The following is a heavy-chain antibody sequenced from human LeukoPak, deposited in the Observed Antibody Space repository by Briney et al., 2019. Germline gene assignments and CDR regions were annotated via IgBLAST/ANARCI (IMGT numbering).Heavy chain of an antibody. CDR3: ARAGEVGATIVFRYCDY. CDR1: GFTFSSYG. V-gene: IGHV3-30*02. D-gene: IGHD1-26*01. CDR2: IRYDGSNK. Sequence: GGSLRLSCAASGFTFSSYGMHWVRQAPGKGLEWVAFIRYDGSNKYYADSVKGRFTISRDNSKNTLYLQMNSLRAEDTALYYCARAGEVGATIVFRYCDYWGQGTLVTVSS. J-gene: IGHJ4*02.